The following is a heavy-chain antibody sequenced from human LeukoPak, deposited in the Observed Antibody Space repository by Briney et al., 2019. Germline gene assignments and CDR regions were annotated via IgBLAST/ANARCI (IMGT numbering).Heavy chain of an antibody. CDR2: ISSGSVYI. CDR3: AKKSAMGWFDP. V-gene: IGHV3-21*04. J-gene: IGHJ5*02. D-gene: IGHD2-2*01. Sequence: GGSLRLSCAASRFTFSDYSMNWVRQAPGKGLQWVASISSGSVYIYYADSVKGRFTISRDNSKNTLYLQMNSLRAEDTAVYYCAKKSAMGWFDPWGQGTLVTVSS. CDR1: RFTFSDYS.